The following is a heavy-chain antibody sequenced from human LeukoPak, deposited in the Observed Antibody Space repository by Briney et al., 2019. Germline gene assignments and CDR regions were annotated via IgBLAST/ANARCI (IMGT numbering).Heavy chain of an antibody. Sequence: GGSLRLSCAASGFAFSSYGMHWVRQAPGKGLEWVAVISYDGSNKYYADSVKGRFTISRDNSKNTLYLQMNSLRAEDTAVYYCAKNGGLRYFDWLAYWGQGTLVTVSS. CDR3: AKNGGLRYFDWLAY. J-gene: IGHJ4*02. CDR2: ISYDGSNK. V-gene: IGHV3-30*18. D-gene: IGHD3-9*01. CDR1: GFAFSSYG.